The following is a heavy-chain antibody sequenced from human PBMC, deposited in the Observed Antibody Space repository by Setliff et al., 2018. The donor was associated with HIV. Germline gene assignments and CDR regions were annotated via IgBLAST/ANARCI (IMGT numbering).Heavy chain of an antibody. Sequence: ASVKVSCKTSGYAFTNSYLHWVRQAPGQGLEWMGMISPRAGSTNYAQNFQGRVSMTRDTSTSTVYMELSSLRSEDTAVFYCASEPGHATFYFDYWGLGTLVTVSS. CDR2: ISPRAGST. CDR1: GYAFTNSY. CDR3: ASEPGHATFYFDY. J-gene: IGHJ4*02. V-gene: IGHV1-46*01.